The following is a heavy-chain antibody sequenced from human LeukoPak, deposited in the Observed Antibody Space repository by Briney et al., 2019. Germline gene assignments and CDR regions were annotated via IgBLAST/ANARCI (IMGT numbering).Heavy chain of an antibody. Sequence: SETLSLTCSVSGVSISDYHWIWIRQPPAKGLEWMGYFSYSGSPRYNPSLKSRVTMLVDTSKNQFSLRLNSVAAADTAVYYCARMYSGTSYYFDFWGQGTLVTVSS. CDR1: GVSISDYH. V-gene: IGHV4-59*01. J-gene: IGHJ4*02. D-gene: IGHD1-26*01. CDR2: FSYSGSP. CDR3: ARMYSGTSYYFDF.